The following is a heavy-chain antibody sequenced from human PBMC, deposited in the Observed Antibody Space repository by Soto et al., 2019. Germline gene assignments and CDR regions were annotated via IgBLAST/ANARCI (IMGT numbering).Heavy chain of an antibody. J-gene: IGHJ4*02. CDR1: GGSISSSSYY. D-gene: IGHD6-13*01. CDR2: IYYSGST. Sequence: PSETLSLTCTVSGGSISSSSYYWGWIRQPPGKGLEWIGSIYYSGSTYYNPSLKSRVTISVDTSKNQFSLKLSSVTAADTAVYYCARGRIAAAPYYAYYFDYWGQGTLVTVSS. V-gene: IGHV4-39*01. CDR3: ARGRIAAAPYYAYYFDY.